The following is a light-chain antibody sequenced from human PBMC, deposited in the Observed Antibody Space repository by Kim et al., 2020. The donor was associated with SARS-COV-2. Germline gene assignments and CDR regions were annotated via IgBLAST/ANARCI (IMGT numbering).Light chain of an antibody. CDR3: QQRTNWPPFT. V-gene: IGKV3-11*01. J-gene: IGKJ2*01. Sequence: LCPGETATLSCRASQSVRNFLAWYQQKPGQAPRLLIYDASNRAPGIPARFSGSGSGTDFTLTISSLEPEDFAVYYCQQRTNWPPFTFGQGTKLEI. CDR1: QSVRNF. CDR2: DAS.